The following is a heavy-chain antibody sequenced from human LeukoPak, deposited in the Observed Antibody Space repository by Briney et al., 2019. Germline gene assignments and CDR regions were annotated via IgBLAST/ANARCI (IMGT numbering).Heavy chain of an antibody. Sequence: SETLSLTCTVSGGSISNYYWTWIRQPPGQGLEWIGYVYYSGSTNYNPSLNSRVTISVDTSKNQFSLKVNSVTAADTAVYYCARRVAVKPYYGMDVWVQGTTVAVSS. CDR3: ARRVAVKPYYGMDV. CDR1: GGSISNYY. D-gene: IGHD6-19*01. J-gene: IGHJ6*02. CDR2: VYYSGST. V-gene: IGHV4-59*08.